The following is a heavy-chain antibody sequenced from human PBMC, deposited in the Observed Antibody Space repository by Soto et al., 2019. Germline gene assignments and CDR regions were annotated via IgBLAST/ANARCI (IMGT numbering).Heavy chain of an antibody. Sequence: PGGSLRLSFAASGFTFSSHAMTWGRQAPGKGLEWVSTISESGGNTFYADSVKGRFTISRDNSQNTLVLQLSSLRVDDTAVYYCVPGSSGGVGEDCWGQGALVTVSS. D-gene: IGHD1-26*01. CDR2: ISESGGNT. J-gene: IGHJ4*02. CDR3: VPGSSGGVGEDC. CDR1: GFTFSSHA. V-gene: IGHV3-23*01.